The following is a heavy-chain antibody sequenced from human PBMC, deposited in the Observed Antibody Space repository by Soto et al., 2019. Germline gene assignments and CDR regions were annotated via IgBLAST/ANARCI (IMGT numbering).Heavy chain of an antibody. CDR3: ARTASIAARPLDY. Sequence: EVQLLESGGGLVQPGGSLRLSCAASGFTFSSYAMSWVRQAPGKGLEWVSAISGSGGSTYYADSVKGRFTISRDNSKNPLYRQMNSLRAEDTGVYYCARTASIAARPLDYWGQGTLVTVSS. J-gene: IGHJ4*02. CDR1: GFTFSSYA. V-gene: IGHV3-23*01. CDR2: ISGSGGST. D-gene: IGHD6-6*01.